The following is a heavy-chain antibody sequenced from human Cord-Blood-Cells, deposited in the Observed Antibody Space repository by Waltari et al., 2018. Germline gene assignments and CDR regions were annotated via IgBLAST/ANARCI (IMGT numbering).Heavy chain of an antibody. CDR3: AAVRRDGYNYYFDY. J-gene: IGHJ4*02. D-gene: IGHD5-12*01. CDR1: GFTFTSSV. Sequence: QLQLVQSGPEVKKPGTSVKVSCKASGFTFTSSVVQLVRQARGQRLEWIGWIVVGSGNTNYAQKFQERVTITRDMSTSTAYMALSSLRSEDTAVYYCAAVRRDGYNYYFDYWGQGTLVTVSS. CDR2: IVVGSGNT. V-gene: IGHV1-58*01.